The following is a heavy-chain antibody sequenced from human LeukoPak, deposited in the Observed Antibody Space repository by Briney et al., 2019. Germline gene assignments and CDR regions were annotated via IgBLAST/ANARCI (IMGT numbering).Heavy chain of an antibody. CDR1: GFTFSSYG. CDR3: AIWSGELNY. D-gene: IGHD3-10*01. CDR2: IWYGGSNK. J-gene: IGHJ4*02. V-gene: IGHV3-33*08. Sequence: GGSLRLSCAASGFTFSSYGMHWVRQAPGKGLEWVAVIWYGGSNKYYADSVKGRFTISRDNSKNTLYLQINSLRAEDTAVYYCAIWSGELNYWGQGTLVTVSS.